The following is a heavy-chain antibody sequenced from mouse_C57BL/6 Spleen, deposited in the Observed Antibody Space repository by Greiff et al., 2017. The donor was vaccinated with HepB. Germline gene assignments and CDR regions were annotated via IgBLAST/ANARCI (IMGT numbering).Heavy chain of an antibody. J-gene: IGHJ1*03. V-gene: IGHV1-81*01. CDR3: ARSITTPRYFDV. CDR2: IYPRSGNT. Sequence: QVQLKQSGAELARPGASVKLSCKASGYTFTSYGISWVKQRTGQGLEWIGEIYPRSGNTYYNEKFKGKATLTADKSSSTAYMALRSLTSEDSAVYFCARSITTPRYFDVWGTGTTVTVSS. CDR1: GYTFTSYG. D-gene: IGHD1-2*01.